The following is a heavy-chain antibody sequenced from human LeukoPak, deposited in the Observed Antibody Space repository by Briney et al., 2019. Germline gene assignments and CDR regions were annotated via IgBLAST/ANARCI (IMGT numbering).Heavy chain of an antibody. V-gene: IGHV1-2*02. CDR3: ARVLVPAASSFDC. D-gene: IGHD2-2*01. CDR1: GYTFTGYY. J-gene: IGHJ4*02. CDR2: INPNSGGT. Sequence: GASVKVSCKASGYTFTGYYMHWVRQAPGQGLEWMGWINPNSGGTNYAQKLQGRVTLTTDTSTSTVYMELGSLRSEDTAVYYCARVLVPAASSFDCWGQGTLVTVSS.